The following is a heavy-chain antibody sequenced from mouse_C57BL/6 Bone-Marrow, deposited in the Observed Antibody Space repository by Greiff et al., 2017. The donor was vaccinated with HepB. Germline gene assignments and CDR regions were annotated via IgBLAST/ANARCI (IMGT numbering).Heavy chain of an antibody. D-gene: IGHD1-1*01. CDR3: ARRRDSYGRDWYFDV. CDR2: ISGGGGNT. J-gene: IGHJ1*03. Sequence: EVMLVESGGGLVKPGGSLKLSCAASGFTFSSYTMSWVRQTPEKRLEWVATISGGGGNTYYPDSVKGRFTISRDNAKNTLYLHMSSLRSEDTALYYCARRRDSYGRDWYFDVWGTGTTVTVSS. V-gene: IGHV5-9*01. CDR1: GFTFSSYT.